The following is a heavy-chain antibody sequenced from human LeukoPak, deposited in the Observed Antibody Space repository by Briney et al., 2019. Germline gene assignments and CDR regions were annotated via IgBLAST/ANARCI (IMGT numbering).Heavy chain of an antibody. V-gene: IGHV1-8*01. CDR3: ATDGDYYYGMDV. D-gene: IGHD4-17*01. CDR1: GYTFTSYD. J-gene: IGHJ6*02. CDR2: MNPNSGNT. Sequence: ASVKVPCKASGYTFTSYDINWVRQATGQGLEWMGWMNPNSGNTGYAQKFQGRVTMTRNTSISTAYMELSSLRSEDTAVYYCATDGDYYYGMDVWGQGTTVTVSS.